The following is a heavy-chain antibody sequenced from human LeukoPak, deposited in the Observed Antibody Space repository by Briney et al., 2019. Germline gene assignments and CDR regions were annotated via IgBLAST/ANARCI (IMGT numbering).Heavy chain of an antibody. Sequence: NPSETLSLTCAVYGGSSSGYYWSWIRQPPGKGLEWIGEINHSGSTNYNPSLKSRVTISVDTSKNQFSLKLSSVTAADTAVYYCARGSSCSSTSCPPGYWGQGTLVTVSS. J-gene: IGHJ4*02. V-gene: IGHV4-34*01. CDR3: ARGSSCSSTSCPPGY. D-gene: IGHD2-2*01. CDR2: INHSGST. CDR1: GGSSSGYY.